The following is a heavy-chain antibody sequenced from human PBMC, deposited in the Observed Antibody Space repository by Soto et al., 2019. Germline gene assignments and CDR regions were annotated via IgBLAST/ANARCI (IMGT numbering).Heavy chain of an antibody. CDR1: GGSISSSSYY. Sequence: SETLSLTCTVSGGSISSSSYYWGWIRQPPGKGLEWIGSIYYSGSTYYNPSLKSRVTISVDTSKNQFSLKLSSGTAADTAVYYCARLDNTAMVDYWGQGTLVTVSS. D-gene: IGHD5-18*01. CDR3: ARLDNTAMVDY. J-gene: IGHJ4*02. V-gene: IGHV4-39*01. CDR2: IYYSGST.